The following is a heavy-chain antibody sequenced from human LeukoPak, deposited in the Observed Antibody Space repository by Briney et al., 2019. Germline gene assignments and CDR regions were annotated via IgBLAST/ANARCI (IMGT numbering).Heavy chain of an antibody. Sequence: GSSVKVSCKASGGTFSSYAISWVRQAPGQGLEWMGGIIPIFGTANYAQKFQGRVTITADKSTSTAYMELSSLRSEDTAVYYCATLCGSIAAAGTGGDFDYWGQGTLVTVSS. D-gene: IGHD6-13*01. V-gene: IGHV1-69*06. CDR1: GGTFSSYA. J-gene: IGHJ4*02. CDR3: ATLCGSIAAAGTGGDFDY. CDR2: IIPIFGTA.